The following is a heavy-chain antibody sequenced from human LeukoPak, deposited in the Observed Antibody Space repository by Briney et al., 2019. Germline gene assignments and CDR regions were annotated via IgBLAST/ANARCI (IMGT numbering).Heavy chain of an antibody. Sequence: GASVKISCKASGFSFGNYWIHWVGQAPGQGLEWMGIINPSGSITSYTHNLQGRLTVTRDTSARTVYMELSSLRSEDTAIYYCVRDNSRFEGGSTFWWFDPWGPGTLVTVSS. V-gene: IGHV1-46*04. CDR3: VRDNSRFEGGSTFWWFDP. CDR2: INPSGSIT. D-gene: IGHD2/OR15-2a*01. CDR1: GFSFGNYW. J-gene: IGHJ5*02.